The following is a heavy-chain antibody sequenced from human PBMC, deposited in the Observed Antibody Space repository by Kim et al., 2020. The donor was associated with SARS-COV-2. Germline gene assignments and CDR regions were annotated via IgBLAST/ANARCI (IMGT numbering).Heavy chain of an antibody. CDR1: GVNISGYW. CDR2: INGDGTTT. D-gene: IGHD3-10*01. Sequence: GGSLRLSCGASGVNISGYWMHWVRHAPGRGLLWVARINGDGTTTTYADSVKGRFTISRDNAQNTLYLQMNSLRVEDTSLYYCARGAGGYSYGWGPGTLVTVSS. CDR3: ARGAGGYSYG. J-gene: IGHJ4*02. V-gene: IGHV3-74*01.